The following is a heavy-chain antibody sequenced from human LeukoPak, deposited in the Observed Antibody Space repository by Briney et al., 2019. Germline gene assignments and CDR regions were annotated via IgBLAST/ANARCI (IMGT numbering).Heavy chain of an antibody. CDR1: GYTFTNYG. J-gene: IGHJ4*02. V-gene: IGHV1-18*01. D-gene: IGHD4-11*01. Sequence: ASVKVSCKASGYTFTNYGISWVRQAPGQGLEWMGWITTYNGNTYYAQKLQGRVTMTADTSTSTAYMELRSLRSDDTAVYYCARETVTTDGDFDYWGQGTLVTVSS. CDR3: ARETVTTDGDFDY. CDR2: ITTYNGNT.